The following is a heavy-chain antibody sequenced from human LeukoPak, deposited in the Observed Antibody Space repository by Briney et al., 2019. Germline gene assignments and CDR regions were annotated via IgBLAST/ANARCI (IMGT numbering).Heavy chain of an antibody. CDR3: ARVVRGATSLFDY. D-gene: IGHD3-10*01. Sequence: GGSLRLSCAATGLSVSSNFMSWVRQAPGKGLEWVSVIYGGGSTYYADSVKGRFTISRDNSKNTLYLQMNSLRAEDTAVYYCARVVRGATSLFDYWGQGTLVTVSS. J-gene: IGHJ4*02. V-gene: IGHV3-53*01. CDR2: IYGGGST. CDR1: GLSVSSNF.